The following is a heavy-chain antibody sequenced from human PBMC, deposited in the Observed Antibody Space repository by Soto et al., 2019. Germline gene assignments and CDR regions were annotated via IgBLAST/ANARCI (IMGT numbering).Heavy chain of an antibody. CDR1: SGTFSGYY. CDR2: INHSGST. CDR3: ARDKITGLFDY. J-gene: IGHJ4*02. V-gene: IGHV4-34*01. Sequence: QVQLQQWGVGLLKPSETLSLTCAVYSGTFSGYYWTWIRQPPGTGLEWIGEINHSGSTNYNPSLKSRVTISVDTSKNQFSLKLTSVTAADTAVYYCARDKITGLFDYWAQGTLVTVSS. D-gene: IGHD2-8*02.